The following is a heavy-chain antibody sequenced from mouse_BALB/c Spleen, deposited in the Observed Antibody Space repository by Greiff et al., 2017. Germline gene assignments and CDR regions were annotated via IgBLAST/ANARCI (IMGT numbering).Heavy chain of an antibody. Sequence: EVKLMESGGGLVKPGGSLKLSCAASGFTFSDYYMYWVRQTPEKRLEWVATISDGGSYTYYPDSVKGRFTISRDNAKNNLYLQMSSLKSEDTAMYYCAREGTTATFDYWGQGTTLTVSS. CDR2: ISDGGSYT. J-gene: IGHJ2*01. D-gene: IGHD1-2*01. V-gene: IGHV5-4*02. CDR3: AREGTTATFDY. CDR1: GFTFSDYY.